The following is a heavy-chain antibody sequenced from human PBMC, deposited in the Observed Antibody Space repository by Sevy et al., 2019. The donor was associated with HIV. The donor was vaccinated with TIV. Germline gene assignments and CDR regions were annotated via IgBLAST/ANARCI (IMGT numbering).Heavy chain of an antibody. Sequence: ASVKVSCKASGYTFTNYHITWVRQAPGQGLEWMGRITPNNGDTNYAQRLQGRVTMTTDTSTSTVYMELRSLRSDDTAVYYCARAPSGSPGPGQYFHHWGQGTLVTVSS. V-gene: IGHV1-18*01. CDR3: ARAPSGSPGPGQYFHH. CDR2: ITPNNGDT. J-gene: IGHJ1*01. D-gene: IGHD1-26*01. CDR1: GYTFTNYH.